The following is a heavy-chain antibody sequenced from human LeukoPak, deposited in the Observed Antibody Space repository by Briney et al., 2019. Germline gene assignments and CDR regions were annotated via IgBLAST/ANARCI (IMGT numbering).Heavy chain of an antibody. CDR3: ARGGDGGILTGLVFDY. V-gene: IGHV1-18*01. D-gene: IGHD3-9*01. Sequence: ASVKVSCKASGYRFTSYGIGWVRQAPGQGLEWMGWISAYNGNTNYAQKLQGRVTMTTDTSTSTAYMELRSLRSDDTAVYYCARGGDGGILTGLVFDYWGQGTLVTVSS. CDR2: ISAYNGNT. CDR1: GYRFTSYG. J-gene: IGHJ4*02.